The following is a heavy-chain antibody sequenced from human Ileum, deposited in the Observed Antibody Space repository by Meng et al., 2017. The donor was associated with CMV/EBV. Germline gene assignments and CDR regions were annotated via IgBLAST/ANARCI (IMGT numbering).Heavy chain of an antibody. D-gene: IGHD2-2*01. CDR2: IYYSGRT. CDR3: ARVVVPADRIDY. V-gene: IGHV4-39*01. Sequence: SAAGGSISSSRYYWGWVRQPPGKGLEWIGSIYYSGRTYYSPSLKSRVPISVDTSKNQFSLKLSSVTAADTAVYYCARVVVPADRIDYWGQGTLVTVSS. J-gene: IGHJ4*02. CDR1: GGSISSSRYY.